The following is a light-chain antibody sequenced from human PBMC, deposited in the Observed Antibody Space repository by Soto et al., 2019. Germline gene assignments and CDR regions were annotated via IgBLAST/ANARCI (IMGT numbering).Light chain of an antibody. CDR3: QQYGSSPFT. J-gene: IGKJ3*01. CDR1: QGIGDT. V-gene: IGKV3-15*01. Sequence: EIVMTQSPATLSVSPGEGAPLSCRASQGIGDTLAWYQQKPGQTPRLLIYDTSIRATGVPARFSGSGSGTDFTLTISSLEPEDFAVYYCQQYGSSPFTFGPGTKVDIK. CDR2: DTS.